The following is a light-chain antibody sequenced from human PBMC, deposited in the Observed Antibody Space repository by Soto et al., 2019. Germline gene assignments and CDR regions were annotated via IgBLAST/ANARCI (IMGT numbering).Light chain of an antibody. Sequence: SYELTQTPAVSVSPEQTARIPCSPDKLSKQCGYLYQQKPAQATALLIYKDTEWASTIPERFSACSSGTTVTLTIRGVRAEDEADYFCQSSADTGNYYLFGTGTKVTVL. J-gene: IGLJ1*01. CDR3: QSSADTGNYYL. CDR1: KLSKQC. CDR2: KDT. V-gene: IGLV3-25*02.